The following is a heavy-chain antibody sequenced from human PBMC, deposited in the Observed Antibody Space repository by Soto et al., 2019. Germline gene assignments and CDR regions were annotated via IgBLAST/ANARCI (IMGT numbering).Heavy chain of an antibody. J-gene: IGHJ6*02. V-gene: IGHV4-59*12. CDR1: GGSISGFY. CDR3: ATFNARWNYYYYGMDV. D-gene: IGHD2-15*01. CDR2: IYYSGST. Sequence: SETLSLTCTVSGGSISGFYWSWIRQPPGKGLEWIGYIYYSGSTNYNPSLKSRVTISVDKSKNQFSLKLSSVTAADTAVYYCATFNARWNYYYYGMDVWGQGTTVTVSS.